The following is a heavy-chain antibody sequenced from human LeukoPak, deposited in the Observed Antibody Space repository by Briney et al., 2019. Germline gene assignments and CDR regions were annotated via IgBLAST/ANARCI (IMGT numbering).Heavy chain of an antibody. CDR2: ISHRGKT. CDR1: GGSFNGYF. D-gene: IGHD3-3*02. J-gene: IGHJ6*03. CDR3: ARGRGGGEATVFAGTHYYHYYYIDV. Sequence: SETLSLTCAVYGGSFNGYFWSWIRQPPGKGLEWIGDISHRGKTNYDPTFRSRVIMSVDTSQNQISLKLTSATAADTATYYCARGRGGGEATVFAGTHYYHYYYIDVWANGTTVTVSS. V-gene: IGHV4-34*01.